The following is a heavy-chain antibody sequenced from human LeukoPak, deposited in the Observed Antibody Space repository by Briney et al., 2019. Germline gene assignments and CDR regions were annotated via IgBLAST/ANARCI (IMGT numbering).Heavy chain of an antibody. CDR3: ARAAPTTYFDY. D-gene: IGHD1-1*01. CDR1: GFTFTTHD. V-gene: IGHV1-8*01. J-gene: IGHJ4*02. Sequence: ASVKVSCTASGFTFTTHDYNWVRQATGQGLEWMGWMNPNSGNTGYAQKLQGRVTMTTDTSTSTAYMELRSLRSDDTAVYYCARAAPTTYFDYWGQGTLVTVSS. CDR2: MNPNSGNT.